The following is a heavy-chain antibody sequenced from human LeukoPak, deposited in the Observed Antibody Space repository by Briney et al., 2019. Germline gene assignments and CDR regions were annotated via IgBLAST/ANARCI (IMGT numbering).Heavy chain of an antibody. CDR2: IYYTGST. CDR1: GAALTSTSSY. Sequence: PSETLSLTCIVSGAALTSTSSYWGWIRQSPGKELEWIGDIYYTGSTFYNPSLRSRVTISVDTSKNQFSLKLSSVTAADTAVYYCARLKDIAAHNWFDPWGQGTLATVSS. V-gene: IGHV4-39*01. D-gene: IGHD6-6*01. CDR3: ARLKDIAAHNWFDP. J-gene: IGHJ5*02.